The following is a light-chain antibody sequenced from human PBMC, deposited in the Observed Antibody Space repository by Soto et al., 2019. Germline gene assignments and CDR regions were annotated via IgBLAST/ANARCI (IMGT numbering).Light chain of an antibody. Sequence: AIQMTQSPSSLSASVGDTVTIACRASQAIRNDLAWYQQKAGKAPNLLIYTASNLQSGVPLRFSGSGSGTNFTLTISSLQPEDFATYYCLQDFAYPRTFGQGTRVEIK. V-gene: IGKV1-6*01. J-gene: IGKJ1*01. CDR3: LQDFAYPRT. CDR2: TAS. CDR1: QAIRND.